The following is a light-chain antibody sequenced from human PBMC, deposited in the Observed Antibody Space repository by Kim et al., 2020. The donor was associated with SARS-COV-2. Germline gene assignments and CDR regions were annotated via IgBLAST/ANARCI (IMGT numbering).Light chain of an antibody. V-gene: IGKV3-20*01. CDR3: QQYGSSRLT. Sequence: LSPGERATLSCRASQSVSSSYLAWYQQKPGQAPRLLIYGASSRATGIPDRFSGSGSGTDFTLTISRLEPEDFAVYYCQQYGSSRLTFGQGTKLEI. J-gene: IGKJ2*01. CDR1: QSVSSSY. CDR2: GAS.